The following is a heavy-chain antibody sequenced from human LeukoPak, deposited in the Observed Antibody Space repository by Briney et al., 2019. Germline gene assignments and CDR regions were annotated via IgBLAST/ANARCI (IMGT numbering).Heavy chain of an antibody. D-gene: IGHD2-21*02. V-gene: IGHV3-30-3*01. J-gene: IGHJ4*02. CDR3: ASWVQAYCGGDCYGGAFDY. CDR2: VSYDGSNK. Sequence: GRSLRLSCAASGFTFGSYAMHWVRQAPGKGLEWVAVVSYDGSNKYYADSVKGRFTISRDNSKNTLYLQMNSLRAEDTAVYYCASWVQAYCGGDCYGGAFDYWGQGTLVTVSS. CDR1: GFTFGSYA.